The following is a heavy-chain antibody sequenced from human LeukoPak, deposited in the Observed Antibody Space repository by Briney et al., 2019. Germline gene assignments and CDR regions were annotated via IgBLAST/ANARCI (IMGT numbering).Heavy chain of an antibody. CDR3: ARKVGYGSGSYYTPFNWYFDL. Sequence: SETLSLTRAVYGGSFSGYYWSWIRQPPGKGLEGIGEINHSGSTNYNPSLKSRVTISVDTSKNQFSLKLSSVTAADTAVYYCARKVGYGSGSYYTPFNWYFDLWGRGTLVTVSS. CDR2: INHSGST. D-gene: IGHD3-10*01. J-gene: IGHJ2*01. CDR1: GGSFSGYY. V-gene: IGHV4-34*01.